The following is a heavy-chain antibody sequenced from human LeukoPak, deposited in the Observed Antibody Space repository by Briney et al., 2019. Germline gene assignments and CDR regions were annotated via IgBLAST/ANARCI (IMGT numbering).Heavy chain of an antibody. Sequence: RAGGSLRLSCAASGFTFSSYSMNWVRQAPGKGLEWVSSISSSSSYIYYADSVKGRFTISRDNAKNSLYLQMSSLRAEDTAVYYCAGFYSSSWSSFNNWFDPWGQGTLVTVSS. J-gene: IGHJ5*02. CDR3: AGFYSSSWSSFNNWFDP. CDR2: ISSSSSYI. CDR1: GFTFSSYS. V-gene: IGHV3-21*01. D-gene: IGHD6-13*01.